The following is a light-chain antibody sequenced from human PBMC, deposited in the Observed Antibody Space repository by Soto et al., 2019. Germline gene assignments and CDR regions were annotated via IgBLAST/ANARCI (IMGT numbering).Light chain of an antibody. CDR3: QQYDNWPPWT. V-gene: IGKV3-15*01. J-gene: IGKJ1*01. CDR1: QSVNSN. CDR2: GAS. Sequence: EIVMTQSPATLSVSPGERATLSCRASQSVNSNIAWYQQKPGQVPRLLIYGASTRATGIPDRLSGSGSGTEFALNITNLQPEDFAVYHYQQYDNWPPWTFRQGTKVDIK.